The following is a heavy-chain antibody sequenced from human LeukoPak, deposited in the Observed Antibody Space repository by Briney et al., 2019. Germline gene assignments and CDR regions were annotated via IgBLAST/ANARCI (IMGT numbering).Heavy chain of an antibody. CDR3: ARDQGDGYLDY. CDR2: IYYSGST. Sequence: PSETLSLTCTVSGGSISSYYWSWIRQPPGKGLEWIGYIYYSGSTNYNPSLKSRVTISVDTSKNQFSLKLSSVTAADTAVYYCARDQGDGYLDYWGQGTLVTVSS. J-gene: IGHJ4*02. D-gene: IGHD5-24*01. V-gene: IGHV4-59*01. CDR1: GGSISSYY.